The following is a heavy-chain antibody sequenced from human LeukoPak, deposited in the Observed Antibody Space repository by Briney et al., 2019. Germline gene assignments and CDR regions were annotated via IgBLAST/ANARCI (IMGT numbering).Heavy chain of an antibody. CDR1: GYTFTSYD. CDR2: MNPNSGNT. J-gene: IGHJ6*03. V-gene: IGHV1-8*01. CDR3: AREGSSSWSHYYHYMDV. Sequence: ASVKVSCKASGYTFTSYDINWVRQATGQGLEWMGWMNPNSGNTGYAQKFQGRVTMTRNTSISTAYMELSSLRSEDTAVYYCAREGSSSWSHYYHYMDVWGKGTTVTVSS. D-gene: IGHD6-13*01.